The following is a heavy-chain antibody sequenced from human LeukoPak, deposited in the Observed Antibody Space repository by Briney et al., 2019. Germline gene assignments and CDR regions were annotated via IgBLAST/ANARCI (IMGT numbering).Heavy chain of an antibody. J-gene: IGHJ3*02. D-gene: IGHD3-22*01. CDR3: ARSYDSSGYSHDGAFDI. CDR1: GGSISSSSYY. Sequence: SETLSLTCTVSGGSISSSSYYWGWIRQPPGKGLEWIGSIYYSGRTYYNPSLKSRVTISVDTSKNQFSLKLSSVTAADTAVYYCARSYDSSGYSHDGAFDIWGQGTMVTVSS. CDR2: IYYSGRT. V-gene: IGHV4-39*01.